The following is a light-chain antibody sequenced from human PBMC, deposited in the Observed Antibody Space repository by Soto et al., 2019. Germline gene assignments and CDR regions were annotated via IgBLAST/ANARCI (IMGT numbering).Light chain of an antibody. CDR2: DVS. Sequence: QSALTQPRSVSGSPGQSVSISCTGTSSDVGRYSYVSWYQQHPGKAPKLMIYDVSERPSGVPDRFSGSKSGNTASLTISGLQDEDEADYYCCSYAGTYTGVFGTGTKVTV. CDR3: CSYAGTYTGV. J-gene: IGLJ1*01. V-gene: IGLV2-11*01. CDR1: SSDVGRYSY.